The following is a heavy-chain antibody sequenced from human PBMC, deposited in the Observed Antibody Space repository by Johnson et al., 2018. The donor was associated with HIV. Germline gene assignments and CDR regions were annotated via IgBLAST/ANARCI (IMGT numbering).Heavy chain of an antibody. Sequence: VQLVESGGGVVRPGGSLRLSCAASGFTFDDYAMHWVRQAPGKGLEWVSGISGSGGSTYYVDSVKGRFTISRDNSKNTLYLQMNSLRAEDTAVYYCAREYDAFDIWGQGTMVTVSS. CDR1: GFTFDDYA. V-gene: IGHV3-23*04. CDR3: AREYDAFDI. D-gene: IGHD3-10*01. CDR2: ISGSGGST. J-gene: IGHJ3*02.